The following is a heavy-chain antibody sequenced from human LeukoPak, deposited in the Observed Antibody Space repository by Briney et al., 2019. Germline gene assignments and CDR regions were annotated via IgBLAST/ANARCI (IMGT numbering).Heavy chain of an antibody. J-gene: IGHJ6*02. V-gene: IGHV3-53*01. CDR2: IYSGGST. Sequence: GGSLTLPCAASGLTFSSNYMRWVPQAPGEGLEGVSDIYSGGSTYYADSVEGRFTISRDSSKNTLYLQMNSLRAEDTAVYYCARITMVRGADYGMDVWGQGTTVTVSS. D-gene: IGHD3-10*01. CDR3: ARITMVRGADYGMDV. CDR1: GLTFSSNY.